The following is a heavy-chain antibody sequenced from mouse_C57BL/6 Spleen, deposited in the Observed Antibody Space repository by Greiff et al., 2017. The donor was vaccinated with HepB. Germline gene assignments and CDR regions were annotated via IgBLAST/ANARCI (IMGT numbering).Heavy chain of an antibody. CDR1: GFSLTSYG. D-gene: IGHD2-3*01. J-gene: IGHJ4*01. CDR2: IWSGGST. V-gene: IGHV2-2*01. CDR3: ASFYDGYPYAMDY. Sequence: VQLQESGPGLVQPSQSLSTTCTVSGFSLTSYGVHWVRQSPGKGLEWLGVIWSGGSTDYNAAFISRLSISKDNSKSQVFFKMNSLQADDTAIYYCASFYDGYPYAMDYWGQGTSVTVSS.